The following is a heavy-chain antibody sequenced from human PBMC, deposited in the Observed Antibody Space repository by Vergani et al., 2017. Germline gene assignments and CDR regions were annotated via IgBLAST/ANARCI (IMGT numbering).Heavy chain of an antibody. D-gene: IGHD2-2*03. V-gene: IGHV3-23*01. Sequence: EVQLLESGGGLVQPGGSLRLSCAASGFTFSTYAMSWVRQAPGKGLEWVSAISDSGGNTYYADSVKGRFTISRDNSKNMQYLQMNSLRVEDTAVYYCAKEGGYYGSASCPRTIVYWGQGTLVTVSS. CDR3: AKEGGYYGSASCPRTIVY. J-gene: IGHJ4*02. CDR1: GFTFSTYA. CDR2: ISDSGGNT.